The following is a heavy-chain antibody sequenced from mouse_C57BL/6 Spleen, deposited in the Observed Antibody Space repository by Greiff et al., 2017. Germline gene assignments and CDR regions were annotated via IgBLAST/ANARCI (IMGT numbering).Heavy chain of an antibody. CDR2: ISGGGGNT. CDR3: AITTVVATRAWFAY. V-gene: IGHV5-9*01. CDR1: GFTFSSYT. J-gene: IGHJ3*01. Sequence: EVKLVESGGGLVKPGGSLKFSCAASGFTFSSYTMSWVRQTPEKRLEWVATISGGGGNTYYPDSVKGRFTISRDNAKNTLYLQMSSLRSEDTALYYCAITTVVATRAWFAYWGQGTLVTVSA. D-gene: IGHD1-1*01.